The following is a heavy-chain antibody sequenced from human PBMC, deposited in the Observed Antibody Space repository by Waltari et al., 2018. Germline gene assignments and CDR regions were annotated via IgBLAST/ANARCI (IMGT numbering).Heavy chain of an antibody. J-gene: IGHJ4*02. D-gene: IGHD3-22*01. CDR2: IYWNDDK. V-gene: IGHV2-5*01. Sequence: QITLKESGPTLVNPTQTLTLRSPFSGLSLRPIGLSVGWISQPPGKALEWLALIYWNDDKRYSPSLKSRLTITKDTSKDQVVLTMTNMDPVDTATYYCAHTYYYDSSGYLIDYWGQGTLVTVSS. CDR3: AHTYYYDSSGYLIDY. CDR1: GLSLRPIGLS.